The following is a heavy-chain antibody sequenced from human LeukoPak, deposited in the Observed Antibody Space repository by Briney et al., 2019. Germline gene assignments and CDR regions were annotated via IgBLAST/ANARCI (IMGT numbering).Heavy chain of an antibody. CDR1: GGTFSSYA. CDR3: ARSMATIAFFDY. Sequence: SVKVSCKASGGTFSSYAISWVRQAPGQGLEWMGGIIPIFDTANYAQKFQGRVTITADESTSTAYMELSSLRSEDTAVYYCARSMATIAFFDYWGQGTLVTVSS. V-gene: IGHV1-69*13. D-gene: IGHD5-24*01. J-gene: IGHJ4*02. CDR2: IIPIFDTA.